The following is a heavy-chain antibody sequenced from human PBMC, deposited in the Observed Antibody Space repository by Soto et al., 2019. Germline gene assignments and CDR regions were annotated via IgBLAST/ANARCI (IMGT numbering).Heavy chain of an antibody. J-gene: IGHJ3*02. V-gene: IGHV2-5*02. D-gene: IGHD3-16*01. CDR2: IYWDDDK. Sequence: ITLKESGPTLVKPTQTLTLTCTFSGFSLSTSGVGVGWIRQPPGKALEWLALIYWDDDKRYSPSLKSRLTITNDTSKNQVVLTMTNLDPVDTATYYCAHSPTYYEYIWWSYRRNDAFDIWGQGTMVTVSS. CDR1: GFSLSTSGVG. CDR3: AHSPTYYEYIWWSYRRNDAFDI.